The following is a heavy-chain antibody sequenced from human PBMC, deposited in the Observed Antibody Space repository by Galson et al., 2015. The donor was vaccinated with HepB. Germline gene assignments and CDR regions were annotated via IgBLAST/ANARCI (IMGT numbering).Heavy chain of an antibody. D-gene: IGHD3-3*01. Sequence: SLRLSCAASGFTFSSYAMHWVRQAPGKGLEWVAVISYDGSNKYYADSVKGRFTISRDNSKNTLYLQMNSLRAEDTAVYYCAREVVTIFGALYYYYMDVWGKGTTVTVSS. J-gene: IGHJ6*03. V-gene: IGHV3-30-3*01. CDR2: ISYDGSNK. CDR3: AREVVTIFGALYYYYMDV. CDR1: GFTFSSYA.